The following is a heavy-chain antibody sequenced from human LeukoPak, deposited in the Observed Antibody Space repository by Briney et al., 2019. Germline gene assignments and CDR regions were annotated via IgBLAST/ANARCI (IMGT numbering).Heavy chain of an antibody. D-gene: IGHD4-17*01. Sequence: GGSLGLSCAGSGFTFGSYTLHWVRQAPGKGLEWVAVISYDAADKNYADSVKGRFTVSRDNSKNTMLLQMNSLRPEDTAMYYCASKDFGDYGWFDPWGQGALVIVSS. CDR1: GFTFGSYT. CDR3: ASKDFGDYGWFDP. V-gene: IGHV3-30*04. J-gene: IGHJ5*02. CDR2: ISYDAADK.